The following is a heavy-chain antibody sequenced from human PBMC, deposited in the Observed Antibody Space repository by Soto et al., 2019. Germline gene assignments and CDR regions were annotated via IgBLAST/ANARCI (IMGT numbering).Heavy chain of an antibody. CDR2: ISYDGSNK. Sequence: QVQLVESGGGVVQPGRSLRLSCAASGFTFSSYGMHWVRQAPGKGLEWVAVISYDGSNKYYADSVKGRFTISRDNSKNTLYLQMNSLRAEDTAVYYCAKDDDFWSGYYSRYYYYGMDVWGQGTTVTVSS. D-gene: IGHD3-3*01. CDR3: AKDDDFWSGYYSRYYYYGMDV. CDR1: GFTFSSYG. V-gene: IGHV3-30*18. J-gene: IGHJ6*02.